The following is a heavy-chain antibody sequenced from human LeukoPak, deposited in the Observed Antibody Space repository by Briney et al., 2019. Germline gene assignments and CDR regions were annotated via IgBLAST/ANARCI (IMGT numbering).Heavy chain of an antibody. V-gene: IGHV4-59*01. CDR1: GGSIRGYY. D-gene: IGHD3-10*01. Sequence: NSSETLSLTCNVSGGSIRGYYWSWIRQPPGKGLEWIGYIYSSGSTNYNPSLKSRVTMSVDTSKNQFSLKVSSVTAADTAVYYCARVFDSGSQAYFYYMDVWGKGTTVTIS. CDR3: ARVFDSGSQAYFYYMDV. CDR2: IYSSGST. J-gene: IGHJ6*03.